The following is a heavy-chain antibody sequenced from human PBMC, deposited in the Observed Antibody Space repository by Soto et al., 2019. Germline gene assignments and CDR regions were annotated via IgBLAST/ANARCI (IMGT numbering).Heavy chain of an antibody. Sequence: PSQTLSLTCAISGDSVSSNSAAWNWIRQSPSRGLEWLGRTYYRSKWYNDYAVSVKSRITINPDTSKNQFSLQLNSVTPEDTAVYYCARILDEYSSYNRWNYYGMDVWGQGTTVTVSS. J-gene: IGHJ6*02. CDR1: GDSVSSNSAA. V-gene: IGHV6-1*01. CDR3: ARILDEYSSYNRWNYYGMDV. D-gene: IGHD6-6*01. CDR2: TYYRSKWYN.